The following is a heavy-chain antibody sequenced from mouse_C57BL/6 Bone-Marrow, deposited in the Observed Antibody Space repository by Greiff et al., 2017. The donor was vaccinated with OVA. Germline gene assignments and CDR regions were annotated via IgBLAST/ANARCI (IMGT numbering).Heavy chain of an antibody. CDR2: IDPEDGDT. J-gene: IGHJ1*03. CDR3: TSYDYDLDWYFDV. V-gene: IGHV14-1*01. Sequence: VQLQQSRAELVRPGASVKLSCTASGFNIKDYYMHWVKQRPEQGLEWIGRIDPEDGDTEYAPKFQGKATMTADTSSNTAYLQLSSLTSEDTAVYYCTSYDYDLDWYFDVWGTGTTVTVSS. CDR1: GFNIKDYY. D-gene: IGHD2-4*01.